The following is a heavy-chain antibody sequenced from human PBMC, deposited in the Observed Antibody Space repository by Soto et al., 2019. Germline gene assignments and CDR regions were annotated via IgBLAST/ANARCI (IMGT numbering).Heavy chain of an antibody. J-gene: IGHJ4*02. Sequence: QVQLVQSGAEVKKPGASVKVSCKASGYTFTGYYMHWVRQAPGQGLEWMGWINPNSGGTNYAQKFQGWVTMTRDTATSTAYMELSRLRSDDTAVYYCARELYGDYVFDYWGQGTLVTVSS. CDR2: INPNSGGT. CDR1: GYTFTGYY. V-gene: IGHV1-2*04. D-gene: IGHD4-17*01. CDR3: ARELYGDYVFDY.